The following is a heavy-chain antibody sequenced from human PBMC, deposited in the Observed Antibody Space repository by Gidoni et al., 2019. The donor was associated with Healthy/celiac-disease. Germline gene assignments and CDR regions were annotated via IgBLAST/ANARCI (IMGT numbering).Heavy chain of an antibody. J-gene: IGHJ6*02. CDR1: GFTFSDYY. CDR2: ISSSGSTI. Sequence: QVQLVESGGGVVKPGGSLRLSCAPPGFTFSDYYMSWTRQAPGKGLEWVSYISSSGSTIYYADSVKGRFTISRENAKNSLYLQMNSLRAEDTAVYYCARAPAWIQLSYYYYGMDVWGQGTTVTVSS. V-gene: IGHV3-11*01. CDR3: ARAPAWIQLSYYYYGMDV. D-gene: IGHD5-18*01.